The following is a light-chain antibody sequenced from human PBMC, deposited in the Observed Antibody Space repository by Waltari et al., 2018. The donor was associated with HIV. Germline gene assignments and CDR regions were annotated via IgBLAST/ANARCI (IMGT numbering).Light chain of an antibody. Sequence: QSVLTQPPSVSGAPGQRVTIFCTGSSSNIGPGHAVHGYQLLQGNAPKAVIFGNIDGPAGGPARFSCSRSGTSASLAINELRAEDEADYYCHSHAGNLGVFGGGTKVTVL. J-gene: IGLJ3*02. CDR1: SSNIGPGHA. CDR2: GNI. V-gene: IGLV1-40*01. CDR3: HSHAGNLGV.